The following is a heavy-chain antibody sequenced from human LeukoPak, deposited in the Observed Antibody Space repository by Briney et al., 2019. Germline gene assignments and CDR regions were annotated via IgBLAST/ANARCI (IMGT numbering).Heavy chain of an antibody. CDR3: ARAPGIAAAGCGY. V-gene: IGHV1-69*02. Sequence: SVKVSCKASVGTFSSYTISWVRQDPGQGLEWMGRIIPILGIANYAQKFQGRVTITADKSTSTAYMELSSLRSEDTAVYYCARAPGIAAAGCGYWGQGTLVTVSS. D-gene: IGHD6-13*01. CDR1: VGTFSSYT. CDR2: IIPILGIA. J-gene: IGHJ4*02.